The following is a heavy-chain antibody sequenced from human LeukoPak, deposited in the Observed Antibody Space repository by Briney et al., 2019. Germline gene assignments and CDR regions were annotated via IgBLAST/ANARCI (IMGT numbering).Heavy chain of an antibody. J-gene: IGHJ5*02. CDR2: IYSGGST. CDR3: TTVRPTYYYDSSGYLSPNWFDP. CDR1: GFTVSSNY. V-gene: IGHV3-53*01. Sequence: PGGSLRLSCAASGFTVSSNYMSWVRQAPGKGLEWVSVIYSGGSTYYADSVKGRFTISRDNSKNTLYLQMNSLKTEDTAVYYCTTVRPTYYYDSSGYLSPNWFDPWGQGTLVTVSS. D-gene: IGHD3-22*01.